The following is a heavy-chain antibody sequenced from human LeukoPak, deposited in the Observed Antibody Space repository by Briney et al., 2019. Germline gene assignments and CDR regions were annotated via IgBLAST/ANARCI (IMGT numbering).Heavy chain of an antibody. CDR2: VNPNSGDT. J-gene: IGHJ4*02. V-gene: IGHV1-2*02. Sequence: ASVKVSCKASGYTFIAFHIHWVRLAPGQGPEWMGWVNPNSGDTNYAQRFRGRVTMTRDTSINTAYMELSSLRSDGTAVYYCARSNYYGSQSEYWGQGTLVAVSS. CDR1: GYTFIAFH. D-gene: IGHD3-10*01. CDR3: ARSNYYGSQSEY.